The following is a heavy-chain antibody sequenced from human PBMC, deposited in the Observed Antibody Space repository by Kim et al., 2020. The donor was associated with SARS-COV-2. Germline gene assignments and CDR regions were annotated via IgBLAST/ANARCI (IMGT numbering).Heavy chain of an antibody. J-gene: IGHJ5*02. Sequence: GESLKISCKGSGYSFTSYWIGWVRQMPGKGLEWMGIIYPGDSDTRYSPSFQGQVTISADKSISTAYLQWSSLKASDTAMYYCARRYCSSTSCYIGWFDPWGQGTLVTVSS. CDR2: IYPGDSDT. CDR3: ARRYCSSTSCYIGWFDP. CDR1: GYSFTSYW. D-gene: IGHD2-2*02. V-gene: IGHV5-51*01.